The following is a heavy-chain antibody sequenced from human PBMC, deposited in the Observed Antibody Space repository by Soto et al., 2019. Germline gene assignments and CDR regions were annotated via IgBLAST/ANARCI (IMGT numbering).Heavy chain of an antibody. CDR2: ISSDGGNK. CDR1: GFTFSDYA. D-gene: IGHD1-1*01. Sequence: GGSLRLSCAASGFTFSDYAMHWVRQAPGKGLEWVAVISSDGGNKYYADSVKGRFTISRDNSKDTLYLQVNSLRAEDTAVYYCATEPSSTTTTFYGMGGWGPRT. CDR3: ATEPSSTTTTFYGMGG. J-gene: IGHJ6*01. V-gene: IGHV3-30*03.